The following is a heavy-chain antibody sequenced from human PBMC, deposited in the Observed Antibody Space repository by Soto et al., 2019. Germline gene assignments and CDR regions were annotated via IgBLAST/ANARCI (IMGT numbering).Heavy chain of an antibody. CDR3: ARDFYPLAYYFDP. CDR2: VSGPNGKT. V-gene: IGHV1-18*04. Sequence: QVQLVQSEAEVKKPGASVKVSCEASGYTFINHGISWVRQAPGQGLEWMGWVSGPNGKTKYAQKFQGRVTMTRETSTSTAHMELRNLTSDDTAVYFCARDFYPLAYYFDPWGQGTLVTVSS. J-gene: IGHJ4*02. CDR1: GYTFINHG.